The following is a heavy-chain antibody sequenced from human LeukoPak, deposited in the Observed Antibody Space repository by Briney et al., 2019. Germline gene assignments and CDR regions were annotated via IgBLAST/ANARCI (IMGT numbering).Heavy chain of an antibody. CDR1: GFTFSSYG. D-gene: IGHD3-10*01. Sequence: GSLRLSCAASGFTFSSYGMHWVRQAPGKGLEWGGVISYDGSNKYYADSVKGRFTISRDNSKNTLYLQMNSLRAEETAVYYCARDGDYSGSGNKPSYYYYMDVWGKGTTVTVSS. V-gene: IGHV3-30*03. CDR2: ISYDGSNK. J-gene: IGHJ6*03. CDR3: ARDGDYSGSGNKPSYYYYMDV.